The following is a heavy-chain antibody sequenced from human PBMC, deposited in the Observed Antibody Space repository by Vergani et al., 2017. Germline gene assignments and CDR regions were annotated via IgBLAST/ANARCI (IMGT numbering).Heavy chain of an antibody. V-gene: IGHV3-30*18. D-gene: IGHD3-10*01. CDR3: AKLGDYGSGSDFDY. J-gene: IGHJ4*02. Sequence: VQLVESGGGLVQPGRSLRLSCAASGFTFSSYGMHWVRQAPGKGLEWVAVISYDGSNKYYADSVKGRFTISRDNSKNTLYLQMNSLRAEDTAVYYCAKLGDYGSGSDFDYWGQGTLVTVSS. CDR1: GFTFSSYG. CDR2: ISYDGSNK.